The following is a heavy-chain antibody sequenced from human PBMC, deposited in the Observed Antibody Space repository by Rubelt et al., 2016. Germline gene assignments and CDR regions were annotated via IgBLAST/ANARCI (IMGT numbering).Heavy chain of an antibody. Sequence: QLQLQESGPGLVKPSETLSLTCTVSGGSISSYYWSWIRQPPGKGLEWIGYIYYSGSTNYNPSLKSRVTISVDTSKNQFSLKLSSVTAADTAVYYCARSIAAAGFFDYWGQGTLVTVSS. CDR1: GGSISSYY. D-gene: IGHD6-13*01. V-gene: IGHV4-59*01. CDR2: IYYSGST. J-gene: IGHJ4*02. CDR3: ARSIAAAGFFDY.